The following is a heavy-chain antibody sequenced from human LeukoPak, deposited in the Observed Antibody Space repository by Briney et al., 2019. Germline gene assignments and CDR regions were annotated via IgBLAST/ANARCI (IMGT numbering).Heavy chain of an antibody. Sequence: GGSLRLSCAASGFTFSSYWMSWVRQAPGKGLEWVSVIYSGGSTYYADSVKSRFTISRDNSKNTLYLQMNSLRAEDTAVYYCARGGPAAGRFDYWGQGTLVTVSS. V-gene: IGHV3-66*01. CDR2: IYSGGST. D-gene: IGHD6-13*01. CDR3: ARGGPAAGRFDY. CDR1: GFTFSSYW. J-gene: IGHJ4*02.